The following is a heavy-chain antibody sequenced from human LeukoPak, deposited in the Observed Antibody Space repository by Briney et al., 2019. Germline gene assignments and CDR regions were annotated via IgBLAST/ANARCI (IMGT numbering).Heavy chain of an antibody. CDR1: GGSISSSNW. Sequence: PSETLSLTCAVSGGSISSSNWWSWVRQPPGKGLEWIGEIYHSGSTNYNPSLKSRVTISVDKSKNQFSLRLSSVTAAGTAVYYCARERSGTYYYDSSGPQGFDPWGQGTLVTVSS. D-gene: IGHD3-22*01. V-gene: IGHV4-4*02. J-gene: IGHJ5*02. CDR2: IYHSGST. CDR3: ARERSGTYYYDSSGPQGFDP.